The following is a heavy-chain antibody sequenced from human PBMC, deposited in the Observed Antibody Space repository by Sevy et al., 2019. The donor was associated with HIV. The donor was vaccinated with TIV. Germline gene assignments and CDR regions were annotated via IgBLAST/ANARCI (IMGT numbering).Heavy chain of an antibody. J-gene: IGHJ3*01. Sequence: GGSLTLSCAASGFSFSGYVMNWVRQAPGKGLEWVSSISGRDSSTYYADSVRGRFIISRDNSENTLYLQMNGLRAEDTAVYYCAKVTLWELLAAHDAFDVWGQGTMVTVSS. CDR1: GFSFSGYV. CDR3: AKVTLWELLAAHDAFDV. V-gene: IGHV3-23*01. CDR2: ISGRDSST. D-gene: IGHD1-26*01.